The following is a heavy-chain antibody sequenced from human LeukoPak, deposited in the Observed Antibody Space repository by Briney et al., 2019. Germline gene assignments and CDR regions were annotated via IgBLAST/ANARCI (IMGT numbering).Heavy chain of an antibody. V-gene: IGHV1-2*02. J-gene: IGHJ4*02. D-gene: IGHD6-13*01. CDR2: INPNSGGT. Sequence: ASVKVSCKASGDTFTGDYMHWVRQAPGQGREWMGWINPNSGGTNYAQKFQGRVTMTRETSISTAYMELSRLRSDDTAVYYCARGGYSSSWYGIYFDYWGQGTLVTVSS. CDR1: GDTFTGDY. CDR3: ARGGYSSSWYGIYFDY.